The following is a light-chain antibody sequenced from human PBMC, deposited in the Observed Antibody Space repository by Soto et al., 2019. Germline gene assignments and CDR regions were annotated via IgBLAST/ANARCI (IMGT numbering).Light chain of an antibody. J-gene: IGKJ5*01. CDR2: KAS. CDR1: QSISSL. V-gene: IGKV1-5*03. Sequence: DIQMTQSPAAGSASVGDRVTSTCRASQSISSLLAWYQQKPGKAPKLLIYKASSLESGVPSRFSGSGSGTEFTLTISSLQAEDFATYYCQQLNNYPMTFGQGTRPEIK. CDR3: QQLNNYPMT.